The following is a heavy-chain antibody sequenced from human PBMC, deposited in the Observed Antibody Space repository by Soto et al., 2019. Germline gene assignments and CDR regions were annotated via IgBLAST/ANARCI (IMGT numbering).Heavy chain of an antibody. D-gene: IGHD1-1*01. CDR3: ARGPPRGAYTTHFDH. J-gene: IGHJ5*02. Sequence: QVPLVQSGAELKKPGASVKVSCKASGYPFTAYYIHWIRQAPGQGLQWMGRVNPSVNSTTYAEKFQGRVTVTWDTSTSTVFLEMISLRSEDSALYYCARGPPRGAYTTHFDHWGQGSLVTVSS. V-gene: IGHV1-46*01. CDR1: GYPFTAYY. CDR2: VNPSVNST.